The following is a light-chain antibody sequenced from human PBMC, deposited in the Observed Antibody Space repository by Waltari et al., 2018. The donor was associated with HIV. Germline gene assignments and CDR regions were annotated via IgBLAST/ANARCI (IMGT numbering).Light chain of an antibody. CDR1: SGSVANNY. CDR2: EDD. V-gene: IGLV6-57*02. J-gene: IGLJ3*02. CDR3: QSYDNSNWV. Sequence: ILTQPHSVSESPGKTVIISCTGSSGSVANNYVQWYQLRPGNAPRTVIYEDDKRPSGVPDRFSGSIDGSSNSASLIISGLKPEDEGDYYCQSYDNSNWVFGGGTKLTV.